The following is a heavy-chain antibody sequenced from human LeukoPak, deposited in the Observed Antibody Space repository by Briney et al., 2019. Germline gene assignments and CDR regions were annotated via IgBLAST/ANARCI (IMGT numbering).Heavy chain of an antibody. CDR3: ARVVVYYYYMDV. D-gene: IGHD2-8*01. CDR2: ISGSSSYI. J-gene: IGHJ6*03. Sequence: GGSQRLSCAASGFTFSGYTMNWVRQAPGKGLEWVSSISGSSSYIYYADSVRGRFTISRDNAKNSLYLQMNSLRAEDTAVYYCARVVVYYYYMDVWGKGTTVTVSS. V-gene: IGHV3-21*01. CDR1: GFTFSGYT.